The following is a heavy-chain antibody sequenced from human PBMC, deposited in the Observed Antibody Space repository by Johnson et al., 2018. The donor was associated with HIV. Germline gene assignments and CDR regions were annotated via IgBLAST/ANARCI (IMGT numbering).Heavy chain of an antibody. CDR1: GFSFDDYA. CDR3: AKDREMAKITFVEVAFDI. J-gene: IGHJ3*02. V-gene: IGHV3-9*01. D-gene: IGHD5-24*01. CDR2: ISWNSGSI. Sequence: VQLVESGGGLVQPGRSLRLSCAASGFSFDDYAMHWVRQAPGKGLEWVSGISWNSGSIGYADSVKGRFTISRDNARYSLYLQMNSLRAEDTALYYCAKDREMAKITFVEVAFDIWGQGTMVTVSS.